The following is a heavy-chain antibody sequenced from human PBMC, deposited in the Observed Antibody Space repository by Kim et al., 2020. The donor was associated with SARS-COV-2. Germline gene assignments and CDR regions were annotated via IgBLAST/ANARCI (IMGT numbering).Heavy chain of an antibody. Sequence: ASVKVSCKASGYTFTSYGISWVRQAPGQGLEWMGWISAYNGNTNYAQKLQGRVTMTTDTSTSTAYMELRSLRSDDTAVYYCARESVYDFWSGYVDYWGQGTLVTVSS. V-gene: IGHV1-18*01. J-gene: IGHJ4*02. CDR1: GYTFTSYG. CDR2: ISAYNGNT. D-gene: IGHD3-3*01. CDR3: ARESVYDFWSGYVDY.